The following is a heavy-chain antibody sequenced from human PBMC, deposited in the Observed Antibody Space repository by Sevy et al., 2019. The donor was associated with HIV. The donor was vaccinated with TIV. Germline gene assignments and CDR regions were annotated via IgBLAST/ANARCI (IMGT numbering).Heavy chain of an antibody. CDR3: AGLPDASTYYYYYYGMDV. J-gene: IGHJ6*02. V-gene: IGHV1-69*13. CDR1: GGTFSSYA. CDR2: IIPIFGTA. Sequence: ASVKVSCKDSGGTFSSYAISWVRQAPGQGLEWMGGIIPIFGTANYAQKFQGRVTITGDESTGTAYMELSSLRSEDTAVYYWAGLPDASTYYYYYYGMDVWGQGTTVTVSS.